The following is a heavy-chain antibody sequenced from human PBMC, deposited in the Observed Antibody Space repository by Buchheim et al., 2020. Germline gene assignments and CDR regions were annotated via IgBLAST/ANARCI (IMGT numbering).Heavy chain of an antibody. Sequence: VQLVESGGGLVQPGGSLRLSCAASGFTVSSSYMSWVRQAPGKGLEWVSVIYRGGSTYYADSVKGRFTISRDNSKNTLYLPMNSLRAEDTAVYYCAREIGYDSGGYFIFSYFDYWGQGTL. V-gene: IGHV3-66*02. CDR3: AREIGYDSGGYFIFSYFDY. D-gene: IGHD3-22*01. CDR1: GFTVSSSY. J-gene: IGHJ4*02. CDR2: IYRGGST.